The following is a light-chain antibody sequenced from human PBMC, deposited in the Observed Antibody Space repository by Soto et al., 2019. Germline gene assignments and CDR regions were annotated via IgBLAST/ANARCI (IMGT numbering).Light chain of an antibody. CDR1: QPVGSDY. V-gene: IGKV3-20*01. CDR2: ATS. J-gene: IGKJ1*01. CDR3: HQHGDSPWT. Sequence: EIVLTQSPGTLSLSPGDRATLSCRASQPVGSDYLAWYRQTLGQAPRPLIYATSSRATGISDRFSGSGSGTEFTLTISRLEPEDFATYYCHQHGDSPWTFGQGTKVDIK.